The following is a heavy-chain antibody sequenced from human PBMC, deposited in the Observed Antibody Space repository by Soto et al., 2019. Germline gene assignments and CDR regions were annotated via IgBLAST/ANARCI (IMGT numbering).Heavy chain of an antibody. J-gene: IGHJ4*02. Sequence: TLSLTCTVSGGSISSSSYYWGWIRQPPGKGLEWIGSIYYSGSTYYNPSLKSRVTISVDTSKNQFSLKLSSVTAADTAVYYCARQIDTIFPLFYFDYWGQGTLVTVSS. CDR3: ARQIDTIFPLFYFDY. CDR2: IYYSGST. CDR1: GGSISSSSYY. V-gene: IGHV4-39*01. D-gene: IGHD3-3*01.